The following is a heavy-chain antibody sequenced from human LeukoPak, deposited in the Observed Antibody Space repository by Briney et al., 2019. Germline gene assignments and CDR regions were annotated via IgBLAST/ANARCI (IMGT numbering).Heavy chain of an antibody. CDR1: GGSICSYY. CDR3: ASTQANWDYFDY. D-gene: IGHD7-27*01. J-gene: IGHJ4*02. V-gene: IGHV4-59*01. CDR2: IYYSGST. Sequence: SETLSLTCTVSGGSICSYYWSWIRQPPGKGLEWIGYIYYSGSTNYNPSLKSRVTISVDTSKNQFSLKPSSVTAADTAVYYCASTQANWDYFDYWGQGTLVTVSS.